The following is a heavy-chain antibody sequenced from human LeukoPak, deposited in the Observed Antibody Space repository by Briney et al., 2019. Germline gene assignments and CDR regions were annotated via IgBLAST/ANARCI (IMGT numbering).Heavy chain of an antibody. Sequence: PPETLSLTCSVSGGSISSNTYYWGWIRQPPGKGLEWVASIYNSGNTYYNPSLGGRVTVSVDRTKNQISLKVTSVTASDTAVYYCARHVASYDFDYWGQGTLVTVSS. D-gene: IGHD2-21*01. CDR3: ARHVASYDFDY. CDR1: GGSISSNTYY. V-gene: IGHV4-39*01. CDR2: IYNSGNT. J-gene: IGHJ4*02.